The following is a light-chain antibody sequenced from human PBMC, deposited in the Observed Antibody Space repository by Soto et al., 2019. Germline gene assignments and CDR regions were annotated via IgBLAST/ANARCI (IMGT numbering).Light chain of an antibody. J-gene: IGLJ1*01. Sequence: QSALTQPASVSGSPGQSITISCTGTSSXVGGYNYVSWYQQHPGKAPKLMIYEVSNRPSGVSNRFSGSKSGNTASLTISGLQAEDEADYYCSSYTSSSTYVFGTGTKVTVL. V-gene: IGLV2-14*01. CDR3: SSYTSSSTYV. CDR2: EVS. CDR1: SSXVGGYNY.